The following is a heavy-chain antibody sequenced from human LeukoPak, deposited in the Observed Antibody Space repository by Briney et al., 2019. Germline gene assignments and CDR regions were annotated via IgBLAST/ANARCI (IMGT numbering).Heavy chain of an antibody. Sequence: XGSXXLSCAASGFTFNNXWMHWXRXAPGKGLVWVSRINTDGSSTDYADSVKGRFTISRDNAKNSLNLQMNSLRAEDTAVYYCATSSNAPGNHWGQGTLATVSS. V-gene: IGHV3-74*01. CDR3: ATSSNAPGNH. J-gene: IGHJ5*02. CDR1: GFTFNNXW. D-gene: IGHD2-2*01. CDR2: INTDGSST.